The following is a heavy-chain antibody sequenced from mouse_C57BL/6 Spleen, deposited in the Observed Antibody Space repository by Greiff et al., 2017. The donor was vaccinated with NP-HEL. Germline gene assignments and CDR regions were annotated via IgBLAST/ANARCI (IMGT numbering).Heavy chain of an antibody. CDR3: ARHGAGTRKYFDY. CDR1: GFTFSSYG. J-gene: IGHJ2*01. CDR2: ISSGGSYT. Sequence: EVKLMESGGDLVKPGGSLKLSCAASGFTFSSYGMSWVRQTPDKRLEWVATISSGGSYTYYPDSVKGRFTISRDNAKNTLYLQMSSLESEDTDMYYCARHGAGTRKYFDYWGQGTTLTVSS. D-gene: IGHD4-1*01. V-gene: IGHV5-6*01.